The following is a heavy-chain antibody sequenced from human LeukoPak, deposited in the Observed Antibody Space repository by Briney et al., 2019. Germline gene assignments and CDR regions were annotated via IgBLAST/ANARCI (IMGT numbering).Heavy chain of an antibody. V-gene: IGHV3-23*01. D-gene: IGHD4-17*01. CDR2: ISGSGGRT. CDR1: GFTFSSYA. J-gene: IGHJ5*02. Sequence: GGSLRLSCVASGFTFSSYAMSWVRQAPGKGLEWASAISGSGGRTYYADSVKGRFTISRDNSKNTLYLQMNSMRADDTAVYYCAKDPYGDSLNWFDPWGQGTLVTVSS. CDR3: AKDPYGDSLNWFDP.